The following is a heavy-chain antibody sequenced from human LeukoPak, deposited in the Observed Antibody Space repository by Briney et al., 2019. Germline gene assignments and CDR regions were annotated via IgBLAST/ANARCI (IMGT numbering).Heavy chain of an antibody. CDR2: ISAYNGNT. CDR1: GYTFTSYG. J-gene: IGHJ4*02. Sequence: ASVKVSCKASGYTFTSYGISWVRQAPGQGLEGMGCISAYNGNTNYAQKLQGRVTMTTDTSTSTAYMELRSLRSDDTAVYYCARDDSRDGDYAMNDYWGQGTLVTVSS. V-gene: IGHV1-18*01. D-gene: IGHD4-17*01. CDR3: ARDDSRDGDYAMNDY.